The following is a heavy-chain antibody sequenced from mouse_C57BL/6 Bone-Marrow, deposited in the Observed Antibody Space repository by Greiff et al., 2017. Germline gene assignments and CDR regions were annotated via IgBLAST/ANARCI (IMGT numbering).Heavy chain of an antibody. CDR2: ISSGGSYT. J-gene: IGHJ2*01. Sequence: EVQLQESGGDLVKPGGSLKLSCAASGFTFSSYGMSWVRQTPDKRLEWVATISSGGSYTYYPDSVKGRFTISRDNAKNTLYLQMSSLKSEDTALYYCAIHFITTEVYFDYWGQGTTLTVSS. V-gene: IGHV5-6*01. CDR3: AIHFITTEVYFDY. CDR1: GFTFSSYG. D-gene: IGHD1-1*01.